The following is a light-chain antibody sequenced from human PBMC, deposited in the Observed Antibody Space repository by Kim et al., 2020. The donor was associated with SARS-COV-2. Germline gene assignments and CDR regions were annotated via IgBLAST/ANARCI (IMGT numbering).Light chain of an antibody. CDR1: SSNFGSNY. CDR2: SNN. Sequence: ELTQPPSASGTPGQRVTISCSGSSSNFGSNYVYWYQQLPRTAPKLLIYSNNQRPSGVPDRFSGSKSGTSASLAISGLRSEDEADYYCAAWDDSLSVWVFGGGTQLTFL. CDR3: AAWDDSLSVWV. V-gene: IGLV1-47*01. J-gene: IGLJ3*02.